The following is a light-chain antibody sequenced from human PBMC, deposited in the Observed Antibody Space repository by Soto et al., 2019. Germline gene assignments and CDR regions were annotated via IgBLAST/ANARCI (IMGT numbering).Light chain of an antibody. CDR3: MQSLQLNT. Sequence: DIVLTQTPLSLSVTPGQPASISGNSSQGLLDSDGRTHLYWYVQKTGQPPQALIYEVSKRSSGVPDRFSGSGSGTHFTLTMSRVQAEDAGIYYCMQSLQLNTFGGGTKVEIK. J-gene: IGKJ4*01. CDR2: EVS. V-gene: IGKV2D-29*01. CDR1: QGLLDSDGRTH.